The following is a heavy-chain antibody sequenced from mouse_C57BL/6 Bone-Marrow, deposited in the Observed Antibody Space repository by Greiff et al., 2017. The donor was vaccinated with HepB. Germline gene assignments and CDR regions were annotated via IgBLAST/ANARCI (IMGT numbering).Heavy chain of an antibody. J-gene: IGHJ2*01. CDR3: ARRVYYYGHY. D-gene: IGHD1-1*01. V-gene: IGHV1-64*01. CDR2: IHPNSGST. Sequence: QVHVKQPGAELVKPGASVKLSCKASGYTFTSYWMHWVKQRPGQGLEWIGMIHPNSGSTNYNEKFKSKATLTVDKSSSTAYMQLSSLTSEDSAVYYCARRVYYYGHYWGQGTTLTVSS. CDR1: GYTFTSYW.